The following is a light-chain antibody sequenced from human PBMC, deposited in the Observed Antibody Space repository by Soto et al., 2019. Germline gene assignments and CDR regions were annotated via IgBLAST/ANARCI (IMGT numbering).Light chain of an antibody. CDR1: GRDLGDYYY. V-gene: IGLV2-8*01. CDR2: EVT. Sequence: QSALTQPASLSGSPGQSITISCTGTGRDLGDYYYVSWYQQRPGKAPRLLIYEVTNRPSGISDRFSGSKSGSTASLTVSGLQAEDEADYYCSSYAGSNNLVFGGGTKLTVL. CDR3: SSYAGSNNLV. J-gene: IGLJ2*01.